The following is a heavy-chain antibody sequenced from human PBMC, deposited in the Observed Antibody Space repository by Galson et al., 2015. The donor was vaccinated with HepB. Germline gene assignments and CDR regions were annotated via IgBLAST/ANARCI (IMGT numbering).Heavy chain of an antibody. J-gene: IGHJ4*02. D-gene: IGHD6-25*01. Sequence: SLRLSCAAPGFTFSNYGMHWVRQAPGKRLEWVAYIQYNGFTKYYGDSVTGRFTISRDNSKNTLYLQMNSLRPEDTALYHCARNTPASGYHGLHYGGQGTLVTVSS. CDR2: IQYNGFTK. CDR1: GFTFSNYG. V-gene: IGHV3-30*02. CDR3: ARNTPASGYHGLHY.